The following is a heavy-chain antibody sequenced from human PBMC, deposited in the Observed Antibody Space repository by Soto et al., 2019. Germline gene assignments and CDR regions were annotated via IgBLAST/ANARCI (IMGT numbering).Heavy chain of an antibody. Sequence: QVQLVQSGGEVVQPGASVKVSCKASGYFFTSYGISWVRQAPGQGLEWMGWISPYNGNTNYAQNFQGRVTMTTDTATYTAYLELSSLRYADPAVSYFARDFGSDLSAPGSVFDYGGQGTRVTVSS. J-gene: IGHJ4*02. CDR1: GYFFTSYG. D-gene: IGHD3-3*01. CDR2: ISPYNGNT. V-gene: IGHV1-18*04. CDR3: ARDFGSDLSAPGSVFDY.